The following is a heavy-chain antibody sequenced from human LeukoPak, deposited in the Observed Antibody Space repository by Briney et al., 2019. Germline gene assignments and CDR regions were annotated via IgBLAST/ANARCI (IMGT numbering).Heavy chain of an antibody. CDR1: GYTLTELS. CDR3: ATDLGETFDY. Sequence: GASVKVSCKVSGYTLTELSMHWVRQAPGKGLEWMGGFDPEVGETIYAQKFQGRVTMTEDTSTDTAYMDLSSLRSEDTAVYYCATDLGETFDYWGQGTLVTVSS. J-gene: IGHJ4*02. V-gene: IGHV1-24*01. D-gene: IGHD1-26*01. CDR2: FDPEVGET.